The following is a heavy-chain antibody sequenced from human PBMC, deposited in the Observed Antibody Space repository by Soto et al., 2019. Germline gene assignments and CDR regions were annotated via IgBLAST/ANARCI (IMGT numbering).Heavy chain of an antibody. Sequence: EVQLLESGGGLVQPGGSLRLSCAASGFTFSSYAMSWVRQAPGKGLEWVSAISGSGGSTYYADSVKGRFTISRDNSKNTLYLQMNRLRGEDTAVYYCARDVLRFLGNYYYGMDVWGQGTTVTVSS. J-gene: IGHJ6*02. CDR2: ISGSGGST. D-gene: IGHD3-3*01. CDR1: GFTFSSYA. V-gene: IGHV3-23*01. CDR3: ARDVLRFLGNYYYGMDV.